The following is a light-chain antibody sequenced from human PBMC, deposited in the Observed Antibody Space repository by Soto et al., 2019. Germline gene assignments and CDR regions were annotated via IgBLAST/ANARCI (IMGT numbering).Light chain of an antibody. CDR2: EVN. J-gene: IGLJ1*01. CDR3: SSYTRNSAYV. CDR1: SSDIGHYNY. Sequence: QSVRTQPASVSGSPGQSITISCTGTSSDIGHYNYVSWYRQYPGKAPKLMIYEVNNRPSGVSNRFSGSKSGNTASLTISGLQPEDEADYYCSSYTRNSAYVFGTGTKVTVL. V-gene: IGLV2-14*01.